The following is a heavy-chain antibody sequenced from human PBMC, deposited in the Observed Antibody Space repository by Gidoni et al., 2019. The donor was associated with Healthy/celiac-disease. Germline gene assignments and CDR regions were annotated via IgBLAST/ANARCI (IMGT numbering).Heavy chain of an antibody. J-gene: IGHJ4*02. Sequence: QLQLQQWGAGLLKPSETLSLTCAMSGPSFSGYYWSWIRQSPGWGLEWIAEIPHTGSTNYKPSLRSRVTISVDASKNQFSLQLRSVTAADTAVYYCARGRYHDSSGFPYWGQGTLVTVSS. D-gene: IGHD3-22*01. CDR1: GPSFSGYY. V-gene: IGHV4-34*01. CDR3: ARGRYHDSSGFPY. CDR2: IPHTGST.